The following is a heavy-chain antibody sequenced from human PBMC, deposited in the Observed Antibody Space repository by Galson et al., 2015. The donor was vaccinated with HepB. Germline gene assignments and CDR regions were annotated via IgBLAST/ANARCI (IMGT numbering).Heavy chain of an antibody. CDR3: AREVDTATTVGGYFDY. Sequence: SLRLSCAASGFTFSSYGMHWVRQAPGKGLEWVAGIWYDGSNKYYADSVKGRFTISRDNSKNTLYLQMNSLRAEDTAVYYCAREVDTATTVGGYFDYWGQGTLVTVSS. J-gene: IGHJ4*02. CDR1: GFTFSSYG. D-gene: IGHD5-18*01. V-gene: IGHV3-33*01. CDR2: IWYDGSNK.